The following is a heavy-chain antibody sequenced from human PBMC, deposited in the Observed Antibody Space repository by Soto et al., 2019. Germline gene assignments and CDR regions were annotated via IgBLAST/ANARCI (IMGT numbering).Heavy chain of an antibody. CDR3: ARSEVVPAPHYYYYGMDV. D-gene: IGHD2-2*01. V-gene: IGHV4-31*03. J-gene: IGHJ6*02. CDR1: GGSISSGGYY. CDR2: IYYSGST. Sequence: QVQLQESGPGLVKPSQTLSLTCTVSGGSISSGGYYWSWIRQHPGKGLEWIGYIYYSGSTYYNPSLKIRLTRSVDTSKNQCSLKLSSVTAADTAVYYCARSEVVPAPHYYYYGMDVWGQGTTVTVSS.